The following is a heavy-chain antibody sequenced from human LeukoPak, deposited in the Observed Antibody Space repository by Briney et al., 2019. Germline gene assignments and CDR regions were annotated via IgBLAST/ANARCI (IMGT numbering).Heavy chain of an antibody. CDR2: MNHSGST. CDR1: GGSFSGYY. Sequence: SETLSLTCAVYGGSFSGYYWSWIRQPPGKGLEWIGEMNHSGSTKYNPSLKSRLTISVDTSKNQYSRKLSSVTAPDTAVYYCPRTPRHNYKLAFDIWGQGTMVTVSS. J-gene: IGHJ3*02. D-gene: IGHD1-1*01. V-gene: IGHV4-34*01. CDR3: PRTPRHNYKLAFDI.